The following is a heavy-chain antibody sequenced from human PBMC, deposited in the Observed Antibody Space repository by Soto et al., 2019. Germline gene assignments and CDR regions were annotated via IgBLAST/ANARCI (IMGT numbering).Heavy chain of an antibody. CDR3: AREGILGPFDAYDL. Sequence: GASVKVSCKAPTSTSSGISWVRQAPGQGLEWMGWISPHNGNTIYAQKFRGRVIMTMDKSTTTVYMELRSLRSDDTAVYFCAREGILGPFDAYDLWGQGTMVTVSS. V-gene: IGHV1-18*04. CDR2: ISPHNGNT. J-gene: IGHJ3*01. CDR1: TSTSSG. D-gene: IGHD3-3*01.